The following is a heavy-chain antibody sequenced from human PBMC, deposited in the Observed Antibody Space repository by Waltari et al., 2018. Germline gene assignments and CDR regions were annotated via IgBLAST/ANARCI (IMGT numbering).Heavy chain of an antibody. CDR3: APLPGGSGQTFDY. D-gene: IGHD3-10*01. CDR1: GYTFMYYF. CDR2: IDPEDGET. J-gene: IGHJ4*02. Sequence: EVELVQSGAEVKKPGATVKISCKASGYTFMYYFMHWVQQAPGKGLAWMGRIDPEDGETVYSEKFQGRVTITADTSTDTAYMELSSLTSGDTAVYYCAPLPGGSGQTFDYWGQGTLVTVSS. V-gene: IGHV1-69-2*01.